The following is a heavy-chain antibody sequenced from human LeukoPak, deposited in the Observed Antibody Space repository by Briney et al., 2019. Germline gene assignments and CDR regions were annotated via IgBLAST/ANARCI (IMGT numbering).Heavy chain of an antibody. V-gene: IGHV1-69*06. CDR3: ASVSEVDTGAFDY. CDR2: INPIFGTA. Sequence: GASVKVSCKASGGTFSSYAISWVRQAPGQGLEWMGGINPIFGTANYAQKFQGRVTITADKSTSTAYMELSSLRSEDTAVYYCASVSEVDTGAFDYWGQGTLVTVSS. D-gene: IGHD5-18*01. CDR1: GGTFSSYA. J-gene: IGHJ4*02.